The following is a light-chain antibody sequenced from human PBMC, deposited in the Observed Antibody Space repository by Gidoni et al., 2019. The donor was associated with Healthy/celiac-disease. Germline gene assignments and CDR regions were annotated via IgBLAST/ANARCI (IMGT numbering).Light chain of an antibody. Sequence: IVMTQSPAPLSVSPGERATLPCRASQSISNNLAWYQQKPGQAPRLLIYGASTRATGIPARFSGSGSGTEFTLTISSLQSEDFAVYYCQQYNNWPPLTFGGGTKVEIK. CDR3: QQYNNWPPLT. CDR2: GAS. V-gene: IGKV3-15*01. J-gene: IGKJ4*01. CDR1: QSISNN.